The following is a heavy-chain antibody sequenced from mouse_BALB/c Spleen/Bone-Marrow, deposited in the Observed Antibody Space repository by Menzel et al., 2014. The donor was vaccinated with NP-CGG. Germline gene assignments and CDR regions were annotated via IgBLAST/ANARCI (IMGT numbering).Heavy chain of an antibody. D-gene: IGHD4-1*01. CDR3: TRQRNWDHYAMDY. CDR1: GFTFSTYG. V-gene: IGHV5-6*01. Sequence: EVQVVESGGDLVKPGESLKLSCAASGFTFSTYGMSWVRQTPDKRLEWVATISSGGGYTYYPDSVKGRFTISRDNANNTLYLQMSSLKSEDTAMYYCTRQRNWDHYAMDYWGQGTSVTVSS. CDR2: ISSGGGYT. J-gene: IGHJ4*01.